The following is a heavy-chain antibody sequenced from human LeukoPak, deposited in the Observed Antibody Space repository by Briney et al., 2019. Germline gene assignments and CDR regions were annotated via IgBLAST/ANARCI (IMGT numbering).Heavy chain of an antibody. Sequence: ASVTVSCTASGYTFTCYYFHWGRHAPGPGQELKGWVNPNSGGTNYGEKFQGRVTMTRDASIRAAYMELRRLRSDDTAVYYCARLGNSRSWYGGAFDIWGQGTMVTVSS. V-gene: IGHV1-2*02. CDR3: ARLGNSRSWYGGAFDI. J-gene: IGHJ3*02. D-gene: IGHD6-13*01. CDR1: GYTFTCYY. CDR2: VNPNSGGT.